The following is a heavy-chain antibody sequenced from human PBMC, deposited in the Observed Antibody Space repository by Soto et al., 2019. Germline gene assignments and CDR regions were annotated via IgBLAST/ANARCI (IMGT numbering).Heavy chain of an antibody. V-gene: IGHV3-23*01. D-gene: IGHD3-16*01. J-gene: IGHJ4*02. CDR3: ENWGKSWSDC. CDR1: GFTFSFYP. CDR2: ISGSAGTT. Sequence: EVLLLESGGGLVQPGGSLRLSCAASGFTFSFYPMSWVRQAPGKGLEWVSGISGSAGTTYYADPVKGRFTISRDNSKNSLYHQKDSLSAEDTAVDYCENWGKSWSDCWGQGNQVTVSS.